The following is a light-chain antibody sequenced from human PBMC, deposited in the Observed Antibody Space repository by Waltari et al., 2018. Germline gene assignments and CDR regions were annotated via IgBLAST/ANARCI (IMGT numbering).Light chain of an antibody. J-gene: IGKJ1*01. CDR2: GAS. CDR3: PYHVSLPGT. CDR1: QSVSRY. V-gene: IGKV3-20*01. Sequence: EIVLTQSPGTLSLSPGERATLSCRASQSVSRYLAWYQQKPGQAPRLLIYGASTRATGIPDSFTGSGAGTDLSVSISRLEPEDLAVYFCPYHVSLPGTFGQGTRVEI.